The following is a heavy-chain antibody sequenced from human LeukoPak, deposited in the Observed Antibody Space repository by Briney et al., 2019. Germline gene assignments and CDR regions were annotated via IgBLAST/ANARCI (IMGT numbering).Heavy chain of an antibody. J-gene: IGHJ3*02. CDR3: ARYPNYCSGSSCAILRAFDI. CDR1: GGSISSYY. CDR2: IYYSGST. V-gene: IGHV4-59*01. D-gene: IGHD2-15*01. Sequence: PSETLSLTCTVSGGSISSYYWSWIRQPPGKGLEWIGYIYYSGSTNYNPSLKSRVTISLDASKNQFSLKLSSVTAADTAVYYCARYPNYCSGSSCAILRAFDIWGQGTMVTVSS.